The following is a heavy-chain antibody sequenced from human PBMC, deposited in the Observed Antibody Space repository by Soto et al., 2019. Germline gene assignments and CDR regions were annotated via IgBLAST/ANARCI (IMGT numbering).Heavy chain of an antibody. V-gene: IGHV3-23*01. CDR1: GFTFSNYA. D-gene: IGHD6-19*01. CDR2: ISGSGGST. J-gene: IGHJ4*02. CDR3: ASRNSGWYFDY. Sequence: EVQLLESGGGLVQPGGSLRLSCAASGFTFSNYAMNWVRQAPGKGLEWVSVISGSGGSTYSADSVKGRFTIFRDNSKNTLYLQMNSLRAEDTAVYYCASRNSGWYFDYWGQGTLVTVSS.